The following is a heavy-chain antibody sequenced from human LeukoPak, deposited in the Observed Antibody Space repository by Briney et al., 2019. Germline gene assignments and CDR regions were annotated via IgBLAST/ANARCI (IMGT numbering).Heavy chain of an antibody. CDR3: ARGPVIGGHSSSSAWYFDL. J-gene: IGHJ2*01. Sequence: ASVKVSFKASASTFTSYYMHWVRQAPGQGLEWMGIINPSGGSTGYAQKFQVRGTMTRDTSTSTVYMELSSLRSEDTAVYYCARGPVIGGHSSSSAWYFDLWGRGTLVTVSS. V-gene: IGHV1-46*01. CDR2: INPSGGST. D-gene: IGHD6-6*01. CDR1: ASTFTSYY.